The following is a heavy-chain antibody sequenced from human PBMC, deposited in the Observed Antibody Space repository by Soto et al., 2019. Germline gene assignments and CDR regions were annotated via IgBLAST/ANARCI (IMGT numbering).Heavy chain of an antibody. V-gene: IGHV5-10-1*01. J-gene: IGHJ4*02. CDR2: IDPGDSHT. D-gene: IGHD3-3*01. CDR3: SRDDFWSGYYIAY. CDR1: VYSFTANK. Sequence: GESLKISCKASVYSFTANKITWVRQMPGKGLEWVGRIDPGDSHTKYSPSFQGRVTISVDKSISTAYLQWNSLEASDTAMYYCSRDDFWSGYYIAYWGQGTQVTVSS.